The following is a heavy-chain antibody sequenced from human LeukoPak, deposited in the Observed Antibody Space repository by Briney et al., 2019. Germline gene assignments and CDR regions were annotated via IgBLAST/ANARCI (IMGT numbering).Heavy chain of an antibody. D-gene: IGHD5-24*01. CDR3: ARARVGGYRDAYRLGPDY. CDR2: INTDGSGT. CDR1: GFTFSSYS. V-gene: IGHV3-74*01. Sequence: QPGGSLRLSCAASGFTFSSYSMNWVRQAPGKGLVWVSRINTDGSGTNYADSVKGRFFISRDNAKNTLYLQMNSLRAEDTAIYYCARARVGGYRDAYRLGPDYWGQGNLVTVSS. J-gene: IGHJ4*02.